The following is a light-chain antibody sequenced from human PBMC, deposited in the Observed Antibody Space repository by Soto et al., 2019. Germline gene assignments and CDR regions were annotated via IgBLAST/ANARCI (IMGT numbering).Light chain of an antibody. CDR1: QSVNSGY. CDR2: GTS. V-gene: IGKV3-20*01. J-gene: IGKJ2*01. Sequence: EIVLTQSPGTLSLSPGERATFACRASQSVNSGYLAWYQQRPGLAPRLLIYGTSNRATGIPDRFSGSGSGADFTLTINTLEPEDFAVYYCQRYGSSPPYACGEGTKLEIK. CDR3: QRYGSSPPYA.